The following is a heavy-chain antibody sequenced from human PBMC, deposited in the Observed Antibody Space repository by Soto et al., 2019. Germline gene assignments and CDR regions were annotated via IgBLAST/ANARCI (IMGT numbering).Heavy chain of an antibody. D-gene: IGHD3-9*01. Sequence: EVQLLESGGGLVQPGGSLRLSCAASGFTFSSYAMSWVRQATGKGLEWVSAISGSGGSTYYADSVKGRFTISRDNSKTTLYLQMNSLRAEDTAVYYCAKDRYYDILTGYYDGYWGQGTLVTVSS. CDR1: GFTFSSYA. J-gene: IGHJ4*02. CDR3: AKDRYYDILTGYYDGY. CDR2: ISGSGGST. V-gene: IGHV3-23*01.